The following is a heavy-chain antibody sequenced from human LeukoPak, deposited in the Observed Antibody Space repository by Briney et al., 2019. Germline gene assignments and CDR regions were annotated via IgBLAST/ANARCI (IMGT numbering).Heavy chain of an antibody. Sequence: GGSLRLSCAASGFTFSNHGFHWVRQAPGKGLEWVAVIWYDGSKKFYADSVKGRFTISRDNAKNSLYLQMNSLRAEDTAVYYCAREGLPTNWFDPWGQGTLVTVSS. CDR3: AREGLPTNWFDP. CDR1: GFTFSNHG. J-gene: IGHJ5*02. V-gene: IGHV3-33*01. D-gene: IGHD5-18*01. CDR2: IWYDGSKK.